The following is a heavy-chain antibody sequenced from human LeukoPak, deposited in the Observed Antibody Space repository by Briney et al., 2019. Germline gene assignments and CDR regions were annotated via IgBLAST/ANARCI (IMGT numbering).Heavy chain of an antibody. V-gene: IGHV4-59*08. J-gene: IGHJ3*02. Sequence: SETLSLTCTVSGGSISSYYWSWIRQPPGKGLEWIGYIYYSGSTNYNPSLKSRVTISVDTSKNRFSLKLSSVTAADTAVYYCAGVRGVIIDAFDIWGQGTMVTVSS. CDR3: AGVRGVIIDAFDI. CDR1: GGSISSYY. D-gene: IGHD3-10*01. CDR2: IYYSGST.